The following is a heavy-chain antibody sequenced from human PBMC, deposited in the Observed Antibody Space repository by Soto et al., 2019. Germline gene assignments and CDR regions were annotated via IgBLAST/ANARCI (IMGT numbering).Heavy chain of an antibody. CDR2: ISGSGGST. Sequence: PGGSLRLSCAASGFTFSSYAMSWVRQAPGKGLEWVSAISGSGGSTYYADSVKGRFTISRDNSKNTLYLQMNSLRAEDTAVYYCAKGNVLRYLDWLITPPDAFDIWGQGTMVTVSS. CDR1: GFTFSSYA. V-gene: IGHV3-23*01. D-gene: IGHD3-9*01. J-gene: IGHJ3*02. CDR3: AKGNVLRYLDWLITPPDAFDI.